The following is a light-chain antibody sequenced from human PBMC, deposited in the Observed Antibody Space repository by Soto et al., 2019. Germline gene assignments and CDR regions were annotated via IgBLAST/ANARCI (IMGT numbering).Light chain of an antibody. CDR1: SSDVGAYNS. CDR3: SSYTSSSTLV. J-gene: IGLJ1*01. Sequence: ALTXPATVSGSPGQSITISCTGTSSDVGAYNSVAWYQHNPGKAPKLMIYDVSNRPSGVSSRFSGSKSANTASLSISGLQADDEADYYCSSYTSSSTLVFGTGTKVTVL. V-gene: IGLV2-14*01. CDR2: DVS.